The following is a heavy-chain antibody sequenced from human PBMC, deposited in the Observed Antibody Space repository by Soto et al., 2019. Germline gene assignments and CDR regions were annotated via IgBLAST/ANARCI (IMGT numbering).Heavy chain of an antibody. CDR2: IIPILGIA. V-gene: IGHV1-69*04. J-gene: IGHJ4*02. Sequence: GASVKVSCKASGGTFSSYTISWVRQAPGQGLEWMGRIIPILGIANYAQKFQGRVTITADKSTSTAYMELSSLRSEDTAVYYCARDLGEIAARPNYFDYWGQGTLVTVSS. CDR3: ARDLGEIAARPNYFDY. CDR1: GGTFSSYT. D-gene: IGHD6-6*01.